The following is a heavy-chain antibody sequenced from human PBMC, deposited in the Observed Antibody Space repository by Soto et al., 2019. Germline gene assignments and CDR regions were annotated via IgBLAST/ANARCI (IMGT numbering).Heavy chain of an antibody. D-gene: IGHD3-16*01. CDR2: INPKSGGT. CDR1: GYTFTVYY. CDR3: AREWWESSTVGNWFDP. J-gene: IGHJ5*02. Sequence: ASVKVSCKASGYTFTVYYMHWVRQAPGQGLEWMGWINPKSGGTMYPQKFQGRVTMTRDTSISTAYMELSRLRSDDTAVYYCAREWWESSTVGNWFDPWGQGTLVTVSS. V-gene: IGHV1-2*02.